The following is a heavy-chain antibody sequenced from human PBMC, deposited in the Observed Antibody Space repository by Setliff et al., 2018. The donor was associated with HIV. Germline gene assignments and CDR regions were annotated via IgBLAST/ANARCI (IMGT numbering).Heavy chain of an antibody. CDR3: ARVHLTTNAVYGVVSNWFDP. CDR2: ISPDGSRN. Sequence: GSLRLSCEASGFTFSDFWMHWVRQAPGKGLEWVASISPDGSRNYCVGSVKGRFTASRDNAKSSLYLQMNSLRAEDTAVHYCARVHLTTNAVYGVVSNWFDPWGQGALVTVSS. D-gene: IGHD3-3*01. J-gene: IGHJ5*02. CDR1: GFTFSDFW. V-gene: IGHV3-7*03.